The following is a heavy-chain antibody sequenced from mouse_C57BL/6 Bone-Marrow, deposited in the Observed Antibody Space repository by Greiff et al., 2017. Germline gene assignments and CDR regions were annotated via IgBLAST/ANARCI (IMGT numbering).Heavy chain of an antibody. CDR2: IDPSDSET. V-gene: IGHV1-52*01. Sequence: QVHVKQSGAELVRPGSSVKLSCKASGYTFTSYWMHWVKQRPIQGLEWIGNIDPSDSETHYNQKFKDKATLTVAKSSSTAYMQLSSLTSEDSAVYYWARYEGLRRYWYFDVWGTGTTVTVSS. D-gene: IGHD2-4*01. J-gene: IGHJ1*03. CDR3: ARYEGLRRYWYFDV. CDR1: GYTFTSYW.